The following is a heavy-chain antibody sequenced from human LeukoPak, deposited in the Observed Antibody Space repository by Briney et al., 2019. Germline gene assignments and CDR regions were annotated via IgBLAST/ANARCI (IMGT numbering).Heavy chain of an antibody. CDR3: ARGWELLRLDY. Sequence: GTSLRLSCAASGFNFRSHGYHWVRQAPGKGLEWVAVIWYDGSNKYYADSVKGRFTISRDNSKNTLYLQMNSLRAEDTAVYYCARGWELLRLDYWGQGTLVTVSS. CDR2: IWYDGSNK. CDR1: GFNFRSHG. D-gene: IGHD1-26*01. J-gene: IGHJ4*02. V-gene: IGHV3-33*01.